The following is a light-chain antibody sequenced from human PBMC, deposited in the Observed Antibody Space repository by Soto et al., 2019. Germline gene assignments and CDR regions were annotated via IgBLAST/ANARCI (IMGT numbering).Light chain of an antibody. J-gene: IGKJ5*01. CDR3: QQYGTSEII. CDR1: QSLTNSF. V-gene: IGKV3-20*01. Sequence: EFVLTQSPGTLSLSPGERATLSCRASQSLTNSFIAWYQQRPGQAPRLLIYDTSSRASGIPDRFSGSGSGTDFTLTISRLETEDVAVSYCQQYGTSEIIFGQGTRLEIK. CDR2: DTS.